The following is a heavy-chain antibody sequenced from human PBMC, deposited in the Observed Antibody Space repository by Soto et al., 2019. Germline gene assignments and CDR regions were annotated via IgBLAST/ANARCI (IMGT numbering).Heavy chain of an antibody. V-gene: IGHV3-23*01. CDR3: AKLLWFGELAGFDI. CDR2: ISGSGGIT. J-gene: IGHJ3*02. D-gene: IGHD3-10*01. Sequence: EVQLLESGGGLVQPGGSLRLSCAASGFTFSSYAMSWVRQAPGKGLEWVSAISGSGGITHYADSVKGRFTISRDNSKNTLYLQMNSQRAQDTAVYYCAKLLWFGELAGFDIWGQGTMVTVSS. CDR1: GFTFSSYA.